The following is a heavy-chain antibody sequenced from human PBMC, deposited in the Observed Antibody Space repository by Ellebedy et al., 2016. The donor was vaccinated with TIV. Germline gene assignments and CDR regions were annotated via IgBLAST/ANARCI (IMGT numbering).Heavy chain of an antibody. Sequence: AASVKVSCKASGYTFTGYYMHWVRQAPGQGLEWMGWINGGNGNTKYSQIFQGRVSITSDTSARTVYMELSSLRSEDTAVYYCARGVIPTTGIQPNFDYWGQGTLVTVSS. J-gene: IGHJ4*02. CDR1: GYTFTGYY. CDR2: INGGNGNT. CDR3: ARGVIPTTGIQPNFDY. V-gene: IGHV1-3*01. D-gene: IGHD1-1*01.